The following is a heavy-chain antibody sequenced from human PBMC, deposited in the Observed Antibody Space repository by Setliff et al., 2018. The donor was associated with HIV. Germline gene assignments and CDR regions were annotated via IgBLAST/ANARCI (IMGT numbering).Heavy chain of an antibody. CDR2: IHHTGST. J-gene: IGHJ4*01. D-gene: IGHD3-3*01. CDR1: DDSISTFY. Sequence: LTCTVSDDSISTFYWNWIRQPPGKGLEWIGFIHHTGSTVSNPSLKSRVTILMDLSRNQFSLHLASVTTADTAVYFCAPGEGVASTYYHDWGQGTQVTVSS. CDR3: APGEGVASTYYHD. V-gene: IGHV4-59*03.